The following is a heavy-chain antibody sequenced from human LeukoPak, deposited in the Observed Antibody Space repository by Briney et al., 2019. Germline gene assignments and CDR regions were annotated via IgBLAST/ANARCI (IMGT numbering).Heavy chain of an antibody. CDR2: INSDGSST. J-gene: IGHJ4*02. D-gene: IGHD3-10*01. Sequence: GGSLRLSCAASGFTFSSYWMHWVRQAPGKGLVWVSRINSDGSSTSYADSVKGRFTISRDNAKNTLYLQMNSLRAEDTAVYYCASSAMVRGGSRDYWGQGTLVTVSS. CDR3: ASSAMVRGGSRDY. CDR1: GFTFSSYW. V-gene: IGHV3-74*01.